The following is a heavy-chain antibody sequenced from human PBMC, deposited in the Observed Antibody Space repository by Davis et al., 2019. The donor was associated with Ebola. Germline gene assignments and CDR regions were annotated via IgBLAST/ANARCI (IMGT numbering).Heavy chain of an antibody. V-gene: IGHV3-23*01. J-gene: IGHJ5*02. Sequence: PGGSLRLSCAASGFTFSSYAMHWVRQAPGKGLEWVSAISGSGGSTYYADSVKGRFTISRDNSKNTLYLQMNSLRAEDTAVYYCARVLLWFGEDNWFDPWGQGTLVTVSS. CDR3: ARVLLWFGEDNWFDP. D-gene: IGHD3-10*01. CDR1: GFTFSSYA. CDR2: ISGSGGST.